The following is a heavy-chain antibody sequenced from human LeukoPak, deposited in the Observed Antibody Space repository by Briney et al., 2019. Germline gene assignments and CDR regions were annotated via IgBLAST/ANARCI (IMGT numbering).Heavy chain of an antibody. CDR1: GFTFSSVW. D-gene: IGHD5-18*01. CDR3: ATDGQYSYTY. V-gene: IGHV3-74*01. J-gene: IGHJ4*02. CDR2: INQDGSNT. Sequence: PGGSLRLSCAASGFTFSSVWMHWVRQTPGKGLVWVSRINQDGSNTNYADSVKGRFTISRDNAKNTLFLQMNSLRAEDTAVYYCATDGQYSYTYWGQRTLVTVSS.